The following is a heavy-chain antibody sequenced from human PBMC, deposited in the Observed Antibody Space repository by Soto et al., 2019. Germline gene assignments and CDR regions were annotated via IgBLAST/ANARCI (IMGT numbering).Heavy chain of an antibody. CDR2: ISGSGGST. J-gene: IGHJ4*02. CDR3: AKAEEYQLLLFDY. CDR1: GFTFSSYA. Sequence: GGSLRLSCAASGFTFSSYAMSWVRQAPGKGLEWVSAISGSGGSTYYADSVKGRFTISRDNSKNTLNLQMNSLRAEDTAVYYCAKAEEYQLLLFDYWGQGTLVTVSS. D-gene: IGHD2-2*01. V-gene: IGHV3-23*01.